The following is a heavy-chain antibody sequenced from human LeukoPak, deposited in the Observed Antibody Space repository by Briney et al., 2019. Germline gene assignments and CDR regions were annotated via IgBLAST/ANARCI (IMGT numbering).Heavy chain of an antibody. CDR2: IVVGSGNT. D-gene: IGHD5-12*01. CDR1: GFTFTSSA. Sequence: SVKVSCKASGFTFTSSAMQWVRQARGQRLEWIGWIVVGSGNTNYAQKFQERVTITRDMSTSTVYMELSSLRSEDTAVYYCAARGYGRKYYFDYWGQGTLVTVSS. CDR3: AARGYGRKYYFDY. J-gene: IGHJ4*02. V-gene: IGHV1-58*02.